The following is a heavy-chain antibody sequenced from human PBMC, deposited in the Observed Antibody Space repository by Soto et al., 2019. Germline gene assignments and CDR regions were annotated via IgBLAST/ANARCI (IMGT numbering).Heavy chain of an antibody. CDR1: GYNFPAFL. J-gene: IGHJ5*01. Sequence: PVDSLKISSKCSGYNFPAFLIHLVRQRPGKGLECLGKIDPSDSYTNYSPSFEGHVTISTDNSITTAYLHWSSLRASDNALYFCARVKKNWLESWAQGTMV. CDR3: ARVKKNWLES. V-gene: IGHV5-10-1*01. CDR2: IDPSDSYT.